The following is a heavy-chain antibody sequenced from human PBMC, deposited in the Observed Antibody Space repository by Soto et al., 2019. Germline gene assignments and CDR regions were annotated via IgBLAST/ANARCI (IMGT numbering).Heavy chain of an antibody. Sequence: QVQLVESGGGVVQPGRSLRVSCAASGFTFSSYAMHWVRQAPGKGLEWVAVISYDGSNKYYADSVKGRFTISRDNSKNTLYLQKNSLRAEDTAVYYCARTPRGQWELPYYYYGMDVWGQGTTVTVSS. CDR1: GFTFSSYA. J-gene: IGHJ6*02. CDR2: ISYDGSNK. V-gene: IGHV3-30-3*01. CDR3: ARTPRGQWELPYYYYGMDV. D-gene: IGHD1-26*01.